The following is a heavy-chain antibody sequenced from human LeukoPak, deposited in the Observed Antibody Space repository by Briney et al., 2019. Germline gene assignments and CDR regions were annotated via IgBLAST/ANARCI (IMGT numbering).Heavy chain of an antibody. V-gene: IGHV3-23*01. CDR3: AKGRPLATVTPSDY. Sequence: GGSLRLSCAASGFAFSSYAMSWVRQAPGKGLEWVSAISGSGGSTYYADSVKGRFTTSRDNSKNTLYLQMNSLRAEDTAVYYCAKGRPLATVTPSDYWGQGTLVTVSS. D-gene: IGHD4-17*01. CDR1: GFAFSSYA. CDR2: ISGSGGST. J-gene: IGHJ4*02.